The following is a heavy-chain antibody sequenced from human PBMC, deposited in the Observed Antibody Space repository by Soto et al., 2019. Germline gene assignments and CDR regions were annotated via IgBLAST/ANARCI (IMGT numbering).Heavy chain of an antibody. Sequence: EVQLLESGVGLGNPGGSLRLSCSAPGFTFSSYSMDWFRQAPGKGLEWVAAITPNSRYMFYADSVRGRFAILRDYAKHSLHLQMTGLGVEDTGVYYCARHETRLTGDGFDLWGQWNLVTVSS. CDR1: GFTFSSYS. CDR2: ITPNSRYM. D-gene: IGHD7-27*01. J-gene: IGHJ3*01. CDR3: ARHETRLTGDGFDL. V-gene: IGHV3-21*01.